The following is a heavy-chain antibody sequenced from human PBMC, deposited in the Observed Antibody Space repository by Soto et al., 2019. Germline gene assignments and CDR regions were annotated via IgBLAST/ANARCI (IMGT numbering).Heavy chain of an antibody. J-gene: IGHJ5*02. D-gene: IGHD2-8*01. Sequence: SGPTLVNPTQTLTLTCTFSGFSLSTSGMCVSWIRQPPGKALEWLALIDWDDDKYYSTSLKTRLTISKDTSKNQVVLTMTNMDPVDTATYYCARSRPYCTNGVCYRGYNWFDPWGQGTLVTV. CDR1: GFSLSTSGMC. V-gene: IGHV2-70*01. CDR2: IDWDDDK. CDR3: ARSRPYCTNGVCYRGYNWFDP.